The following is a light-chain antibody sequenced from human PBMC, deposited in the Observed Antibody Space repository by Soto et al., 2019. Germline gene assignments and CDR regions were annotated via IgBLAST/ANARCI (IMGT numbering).Light chain of an antibody. CDR3: QQRSNWPPKLT. CDR2: DAS. CDR1: QSVSSY. Sequence: EIVLTPSPATLSLSPGERATLSCRASQSVSSYLAWYQQKPGQAPRLLIYDASNRATGIPARFSGSGSGTDFTLTISSLEPEDFAVYYCQQRSNWPPKLTFGGGTKVEIK. V-gene: IGKV3-11*01. J-gene: IGKJ4*01.